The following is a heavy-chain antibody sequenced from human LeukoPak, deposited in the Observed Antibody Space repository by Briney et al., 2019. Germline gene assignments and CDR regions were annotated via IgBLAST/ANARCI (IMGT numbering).Heavy chain of an antibody. D-gene: IGHD5-12*01. CDR2: ISSISSSYI. CDR3: AREHSGYDFPGRDYYYMDV. CDR1: GLTFNNYN. J-gene: IGHJ6*03. Sequence: GGSLRLSCAASGLTFNNYNMNWVRQAPGKGLEWVSSISSISSSYIYYADSVKGRFTISRDNARNSLYLQINSLRAEDTAVYYCAREHSGYDFPGRDYYYMDVWGKGTTVTVSS. V-gene: IGHV3-21*01.